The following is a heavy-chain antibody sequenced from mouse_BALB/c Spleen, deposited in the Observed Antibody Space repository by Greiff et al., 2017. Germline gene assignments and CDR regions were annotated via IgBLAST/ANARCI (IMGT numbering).Heavy chain of an antibody. J-gene: IGHJ4*01. Sequence: EVKLEESGGGLVKPGGSLKLSCAASGFAFSSYDMSWVRQTPEKRLEWVAYISSGGGSTYYPDTVKGRFTISRDNAKNTLYLQMSSLKSEDTAMYYCARQGEGYWGQGTSVTVSS. CDR1: GFAFSSYD. V-gene: IGHV5-12-1*01. CDR3: ARQGEGY. CDR2: ISSGGGST.